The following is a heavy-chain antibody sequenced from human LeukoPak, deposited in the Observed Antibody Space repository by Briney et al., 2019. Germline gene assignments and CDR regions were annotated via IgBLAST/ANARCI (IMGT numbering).Heavy chain of an antibody. Sequence: GGSLILSCAISGFTFSACELTWVRQAPGKGLGWVSYISRSGSTRYYADSVKGRFTISRDNAKNSLYLQMNSLRAEDTAVYYCARVATMVRVPLDALDIWGQGTMVSVSS. V-gene: IGHV3-48*03. CDR1: GFTFSACE. D-gene: IGHD3-10*01. CDR3: ARVATMVRVPLDALDI. CDR2: ISRSGSTR. J-gene: IGHJ3*02.